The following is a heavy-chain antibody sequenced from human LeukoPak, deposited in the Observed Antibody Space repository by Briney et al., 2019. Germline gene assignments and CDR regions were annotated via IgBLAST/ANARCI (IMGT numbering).Heavy chain of an antibody. CDR3: ARLYGDYRGPVGY. CDR1: GFTFSDYY. D-gene: IGHD4-17*01. Sequence: RGSLRLSCAASGFTFSDYYMSWIRQAPGKGLEWVSYISSSSSYTNYADSVKGRFTISRDNAKNSLYLQMNSLRVEDTAVYYCARLYGDYRGPVGYWGQGTLVTVSS. V-gene: IGHV3-11*06. J-gene: IGHJ4*02. CDR2: ISSSSSYT.